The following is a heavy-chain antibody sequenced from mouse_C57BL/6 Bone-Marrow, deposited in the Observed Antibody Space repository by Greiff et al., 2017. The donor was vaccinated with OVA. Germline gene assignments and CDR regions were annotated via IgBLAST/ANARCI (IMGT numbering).Heavy chain of an antibody. V-gene: IGHV14-4*01. D-gene: IGHD2-3*01. Sequence: EVQLQQSGAELVRPGASVKLSCTASGFNIKDDYMHWVKQRPEQGLEWIGWIDPENGDTEYASKFQGKATITADTSSNTAYLQLSILTSADTAVYYCTTCGYYWFAYWGQGTLVTVSA. CDR1: GFNIKDDY. CDR2: IDPENGDT. CDR3: TTCGYYWFAY. J-gene: IGHJ3*01.